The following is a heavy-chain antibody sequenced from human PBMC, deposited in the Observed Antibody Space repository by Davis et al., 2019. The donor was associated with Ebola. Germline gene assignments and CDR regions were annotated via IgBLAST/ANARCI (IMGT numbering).Heavy chain of an antibody. V-gene: IGHV3-30*14. CDR2: ISYDGSNK. J-gene: IGHJ6*02. D-gene: IGHD3-22*01. Sequence: GESLKISCAASGFTFSSYAMHWVRQAPGKGLEWVAVISYDGSNKYYADSVKGRFTISRDNSKNTLYLQMNSLRAEDTAVYYCARDPYYYDKLLGYYYYGMDVWGQGTTVTVSS. CDR1: GFTFSSYA. CDR3: ARDPYYYDKLLGYYYYGMDV.